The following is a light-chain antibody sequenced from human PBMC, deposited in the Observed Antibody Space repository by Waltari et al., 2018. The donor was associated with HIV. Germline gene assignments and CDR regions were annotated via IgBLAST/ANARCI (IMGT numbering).Light chain of an antibody. CDR2: GVT. CDR1: SSAVGAYDY. CDR3: SSYAGRYTVV. Sequence: QSALTQPRSVSGSPGQSVTISCTGTSSAVGAYDYVSWYQQYPGKAPKVILYGVTKRPSGIPDPFSGSKSGSTASLTISGPQAEDEADYFCSSYAGRYTVVFGGGTKLTVL. J-gene: IGLJ2*01. V-gene: IGLV2-11*01.